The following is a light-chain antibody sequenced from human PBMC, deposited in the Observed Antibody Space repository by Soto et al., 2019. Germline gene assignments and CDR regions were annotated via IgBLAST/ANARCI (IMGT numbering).Light chain of an antibody. CDR1: QSISNK. CDR2: GAS. Sequence: IVMTQSPVTLSVSPGERATLSCRASQSISNKLAWYQQKPGQAPRLLIYGASTRATGVPARFSGSGSGTEFTLTISSLQSEDFAVYFCQKYGQWRTFGQGAKVEIK. V-gene: IGKV3-15*01. CDR3: QKYGQWRT. J-gene: IGKJ1*01.